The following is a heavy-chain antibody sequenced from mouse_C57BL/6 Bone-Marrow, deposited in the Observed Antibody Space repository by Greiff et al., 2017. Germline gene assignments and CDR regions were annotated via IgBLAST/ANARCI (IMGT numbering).Heavy chain of an antibody. CDR1: GYAFSSYW. CDR3: ARWGDGYYWYFDV. Sequence: QVQLKQSGAELVKPGASVKISCKASGYAFSSYWMNWVKQRPGKGLEWIGQIYPGDGDTNYNGKFKGKATLTADKSSSTAYMQLSSLTSEDSAVYFCARWGDGYYWYFDVWGTGTTVTVSS. J-gene: IGHJ1*03. CDR2: IYPGDGDT. V-gene: IGHV1-80*01. D-gene: IGHD2-3*01.